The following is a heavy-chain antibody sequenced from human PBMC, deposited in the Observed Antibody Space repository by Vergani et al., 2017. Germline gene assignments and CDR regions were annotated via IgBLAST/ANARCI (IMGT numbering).Heavy chain of an antibody. CDR1: GGSISSSSYY. CDR3: ATAYCGGDCYDPPHPPYYYYMDV. Sequence: QLQLQESGPGLVKPSETLSLTCTVSGGSISSSSYYWGWIRQPPGKGLEWIGSIYYSGSTYYNPSLKSRVTISVDTSKNQFSLKLSSVTAADTAVYYCATAYCGGDCYDPPHPPYYYYMDVWGKGTTVTVSS. V-gene: IGHV4-39*07. D-gene: IGHD2-21*01. CDR2: IYYSGST. J-gene: IGHJ6*03.